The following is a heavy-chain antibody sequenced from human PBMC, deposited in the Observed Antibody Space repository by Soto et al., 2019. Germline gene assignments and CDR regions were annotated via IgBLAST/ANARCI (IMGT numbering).Heavy chain of an antibody. Sequence: PSETLSLTCTVSGGSISSGGYYWSWIRHHPGKGLEWIGYIYYSGSTYYNPSLKSRVTISVDTSKNQFSLKLSSVTAADTAVYYCARGGITTPLDFDYWGQGTLVTVSS. CDR2: IYYSGST. D-gene: IGHD4-4*01. J-gene: IGHJ4*02. CDR3: ARGGITTPLDFDY. CDR1: GGSISSGGYY. V-gene: IGHV4-31*03.